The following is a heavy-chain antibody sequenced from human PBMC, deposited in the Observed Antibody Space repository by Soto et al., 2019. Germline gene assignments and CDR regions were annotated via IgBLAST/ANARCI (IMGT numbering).Heavy chain of an antibody. J-gene: IGHJ4*02. Sequence: QVQLVQSGAEVKKPASSVKVSCKASGGTFSSYTISWVRQAPGQGLEWMGRIIPILGIANYAQKFQGRVTITADKSTSTGYMELSSLRSEDTAVYYCASHPYSGYDSFRNQWGQGTLVTVSS. CDR3: ASHPYSGYDSFRNQ. V-gene: IGHV1-69*02. CDR1: GGTFSSYT. D-gene: IGHD5-12*01. CDR2: IIPILGIA.